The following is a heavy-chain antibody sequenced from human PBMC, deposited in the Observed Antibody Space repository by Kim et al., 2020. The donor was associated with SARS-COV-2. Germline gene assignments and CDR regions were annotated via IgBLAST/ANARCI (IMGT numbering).Heavy chain of an antibody. Sequence: GGSLRLSCAASGFTFSNAWMSWVRQAPGKGLEWVGRIKSKTDGGTTDYAAPVKGRFTISRDDSKNTLYLQMNSLKTEDTAVYYCTTDPYYDSSGYYADAFDIWGQGTMVTVSS. CDR1: GFTFSNAW. J-gene: IGHJ3*02. V-gene: IGHV3-15*01. CDR3: TTDPYYDSSGYYADAFDI. CDR2: IKSKTDGGTT. D-gene: IGHD3-22*01.